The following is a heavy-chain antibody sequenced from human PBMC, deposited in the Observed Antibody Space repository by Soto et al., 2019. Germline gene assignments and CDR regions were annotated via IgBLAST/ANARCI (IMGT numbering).Heavy chain of an antibody. CDR3: ALRGVGVSVCDS. V-gene: IGHV3-72*01. Sequence: VQLVESGGNVVQPGGSLRLSCAASGFTFSDHFLDWVRQTPGKGLEWVGRSRSKVDNYVTEYAASVEGRFTISRDDSQNSLYLQMRGLKSEDRAAYYCALRGVGVSVCDSWGQGTQVTVSS. J-gene: IGHJ4*02. CDR1: GFTFSDHF. D-gene: IGHD1-26*01. CDR2: SRSKVDNYVT.